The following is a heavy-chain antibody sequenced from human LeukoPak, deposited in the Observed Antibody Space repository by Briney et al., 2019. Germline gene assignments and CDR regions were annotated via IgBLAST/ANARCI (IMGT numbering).Heavy chain of an antibody. V-gene: IGHV4-30-4*01. CDR3: ARGGVVSARELWLYGMDV. CDR2: IYYSGRT. CDR1: GGSVSSGDYY. J-gene: IGHJ6*02. Sequence: SETLSLTCTVSGGSVSSGDYYWSWIRQPPGKGLEWIGYIYYSGRTYYNPSLKSRVTISVDMSKNQFSLKLSSVTAADTVVYYCARGGVVSARELWLYGMDVWGQGTTVTVSS. D-gene: IGHD2-21*01.